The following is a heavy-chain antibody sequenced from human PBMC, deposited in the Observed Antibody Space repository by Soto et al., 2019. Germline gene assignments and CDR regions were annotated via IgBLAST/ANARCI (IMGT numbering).Heavy chain of an antibody. J-gene: IGHJ6*02. Sequence: SETLSLTCTVSGGSISGYYWSWIRQPPGKGLGWIGNVYYSGGAKYNPSVKRRVSISVDTSKNQFSLNLSSVTAADTAVYYCTGDGDGRMTTNPYYYYGMDVWGPGITVTVSS. V-gene: IGHV4-59*01. CDR3: TGDGDGRMTTNPYYYYGMDV. CDR2: VYYSGGA. D-gene: IGHD2-21*02. CDR1: GGSISGYY.